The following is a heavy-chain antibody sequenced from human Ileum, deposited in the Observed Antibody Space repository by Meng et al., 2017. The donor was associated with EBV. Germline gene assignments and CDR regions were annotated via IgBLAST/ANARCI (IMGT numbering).Heavy chain of an antibody. Sequence: QVQLQEAGQGLVKPSETLSLTCTVSGGSSSSYYWSWIRQPPGKGLEWMGYIYYSGSTNYNPSLKSRVTISVDTSKNQFSLNLSSVTAADTAVYYCARGGWSLDYWGQGTLDTVSS. CDR1: GGSSSSYY. CDR3: ARGGWSLDY. J-gene: IGHJ4*02. V-gene: IGHV4-59*08. D-gene: IGHD2-15*01. CDR2: IYYSGST.